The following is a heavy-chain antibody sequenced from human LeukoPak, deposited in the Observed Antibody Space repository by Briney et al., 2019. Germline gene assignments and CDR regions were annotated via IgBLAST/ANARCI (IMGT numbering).Heavy chain of an antibody. Sequence: GGSLRLSCAASGFTFSTYWMHWVRQTPGEGLVWVSGINSDGSRTPYADSVKGRFTISRDNAKNTLYLEMNSLRAEDTAVYYCAREENPFDSWGQGNLVTVSS. CDR3: AREENPFDS. V-gene: IGHV3-74*01. J-gene: IGHJ4*02. CDR2: INSDGSRT. CDR1: GFTFSTYW.